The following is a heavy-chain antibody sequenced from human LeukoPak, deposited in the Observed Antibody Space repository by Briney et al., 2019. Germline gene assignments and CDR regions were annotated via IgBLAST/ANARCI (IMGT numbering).Heavy chain of an antibody. CDR3: ASDYYDSSGYYYHPGRIDY. V-gene: IGHV3-30*02. CDR1: GFTFSSYG. J-gene: IGHJ4*02. Sequence: GGSLRLSCAASGFTFSSYGMHWVRQAPGKGLEWVAFIRYDGSNKYYADSVKGRFTISRDNSKNTLYLQMNSLRAEDTAVYYCASDYYDSSGYYYHPGRIDYWGQGTLVTVSS. D-gene: IGHD3-22*01. CDR2: IRYDGSNK.